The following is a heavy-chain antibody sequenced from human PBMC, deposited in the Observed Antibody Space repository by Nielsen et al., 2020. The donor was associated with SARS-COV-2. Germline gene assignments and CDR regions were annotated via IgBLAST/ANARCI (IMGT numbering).Heavy chain of an antibody. CDR2: IYSGGSST. V-gene: IGHV3-23*03. D-gene: IGHD6-19*01. CDR1: GFTFSSYA. J-gene: IGHJ4*02. Sequence: GESLKISCAASGFTFSSYAMSWVRQAPGKGLEWVSVIYSGGSSTYYADSVKGRFTISRDNSKNTLYLQMNSLRAEDTAVYYCAGTIAVAGFDYWGQGTLVTVSS. CDR3: AGTIAVAGFDY.